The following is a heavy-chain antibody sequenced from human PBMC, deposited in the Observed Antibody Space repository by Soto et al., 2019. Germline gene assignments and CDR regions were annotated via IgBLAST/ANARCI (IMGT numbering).Heavy chain of an antibody. D-gene: IGHD1-26*01. V-gene: IGHV1-46*01. J-gene: IGHJ6*02. CDR3: ARGGVGATGYYYYYYGMDV. Sequence: GASVKVSWKASGYTFTNYYIHWVRQAPGQGLEWMGIINPSGGSTSYAQKFQGRVTMTRDTSTSTVDMDLGSLRSEDTAVYYCARGGVGATGYYYYYYGMDVWG. CDR1: GYTFTNYY. CDR2: INPSGGST.